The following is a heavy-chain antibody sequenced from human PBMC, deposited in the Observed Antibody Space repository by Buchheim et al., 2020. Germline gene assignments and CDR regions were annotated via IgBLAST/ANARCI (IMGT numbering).Heavy chain of an antibody. Sequence: QVQLQESGPGLVKPSETLSLTCSVSSGSVTNGVYYWSWIRQPPGKGLEWIGHIYDRGITYYNSSLKSRVTMSLDASKNEFSLKLNSVTAADTALYFCARIFSGDYALDYWGQEIL. J-gene: IGHJ4*02. CDR1: SGSVTNGVYY. D-gene: IGHD1-26*01. CDR2: IYDRGIT. V-gene: IGHV4-61*08. CDR3: ARIFSGDYALDY.